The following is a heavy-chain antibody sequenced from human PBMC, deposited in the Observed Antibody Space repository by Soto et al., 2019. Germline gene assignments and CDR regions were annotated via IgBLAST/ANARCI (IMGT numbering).Heavy chain of an antibody. CDR3: AREGVFAAVGGYYFDY. CDR2: SIPIVGTA. CDR1: GGTDSTYA. J-gene: IGHJ4*02. D-gene: IGHD6-19*01. V-gene: IGHV1-69*06. Sequence: QVQLVQSGAEVKKPGSSVKVSCKASGGTDSTYAITWVRQAPGQGLEWMGGSIPIVGTATYAQQFQGRVTISADKSTCTFYMELRSLRSEDTAVYYCAREGVFAAVGGYYFDYWGQGTLVTVSS.